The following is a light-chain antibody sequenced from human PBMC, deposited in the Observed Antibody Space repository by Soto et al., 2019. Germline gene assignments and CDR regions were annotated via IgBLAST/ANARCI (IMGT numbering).Light chain of an antibody. J-gene: IGKJ2*01. CDR3: QQYDDWPPRYT. CDR1: QSISSN. V-gene: IGKV3-15*01. CDR2: GAS. Sequence: EIVMTQSPATLSVSPGERATLSCRASQSISSNLAWYQQKPGQAPRLLIYGASARATGIPARFTGSGSGTELTLTISSLQSEDYAVYYCQQYDDWPPRYTFGQGTNLEIK.